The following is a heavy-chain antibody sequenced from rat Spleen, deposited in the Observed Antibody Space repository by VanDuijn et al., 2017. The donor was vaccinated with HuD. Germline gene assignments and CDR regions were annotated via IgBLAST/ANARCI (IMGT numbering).Heavy chain of an antibody. CDR3: ARPTTGKPFNY. J-gene: IGHJ2*01. D-gene: IGHD1-7*01. CDR2: FVDDGSNT. V-gene: IGHV5-17*01. CDR1: GFILRAYT. Sequence: EVQLVESGGGLVQPGRSLKFSCSASGFILRAYTMHWVRQGPKKGLEWVAEFVDDGSNTFYRDSVKGLLLISRDNAKSTLYLQGDGLRSDDTAIYYCARPTTGKPFNYWGQGVMVTVSS.